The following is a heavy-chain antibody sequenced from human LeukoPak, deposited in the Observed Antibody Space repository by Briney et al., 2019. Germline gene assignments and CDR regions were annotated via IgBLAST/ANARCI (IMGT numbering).Heavy chain of an antibody. CDR3: ARDRPDYSFDY. Sequence: SETLSLTSTVDGGSISSYYWGWIRQPAGKGLEWIGRIYTSGSTNYNPSLKSRVTMSVDTSNNQFPLKLSSVTAADTAVYYCARDRPDYSFDYWGQGTLVTVSS. V-gene: IGHV4-4*07. J-gene: IGHJ4*02. D-gene: IGHD2-15*01. CDR1: GGSISSYY. CDR2: IYTSGST.